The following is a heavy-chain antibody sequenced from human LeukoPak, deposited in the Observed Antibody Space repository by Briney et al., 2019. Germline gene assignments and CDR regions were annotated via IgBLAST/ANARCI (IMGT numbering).Heavy chain of an antibody. D-gene: IGHD3-3*01. V-gene: IGHV4-61*01. CDR2: IYYSGST. J-gene: IGHJ4*02. CDR1: GGSISSSSYY. CDR3: ARTPYDFWSGYYSGHSEAESYYFDY. Sequence: PSETLSLTCTVSGGSISSSSYYWSWIRQPPGKGLEWIGYIYYSGSTNYNPSLKSRVTISVDTSKNQFSLKLSSVTAADTAVYYCARTPYDFWSGYYSGHSEAESYYFDYWGQGTLVTVSS.